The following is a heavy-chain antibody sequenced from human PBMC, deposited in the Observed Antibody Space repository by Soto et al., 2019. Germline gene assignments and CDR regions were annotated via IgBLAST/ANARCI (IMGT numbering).Heavy chain of an antibody. CDR2: IIPALGIT. CDR3: ARDQYCSVSSCFGYPDV. CDR1: GDTFSTHT. J-gene: IGHJ6*04. V-gene: IGHV1-69*08. D-gene: IGHD2-15*01. Sequence: QVQLVQSGATVKRTGSSVRVSCQASGDTFSTHTITWVRQAPGQGLEWVGRIIPALGITTYAQRFQGRVTISAVRSTSTAYMVLSSLTSDDTALYYCARDQYCSVSSCFGYPDVWGGGTAVIVSS.